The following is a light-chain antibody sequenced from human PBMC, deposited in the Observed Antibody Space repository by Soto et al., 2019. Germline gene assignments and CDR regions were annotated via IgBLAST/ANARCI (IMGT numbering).Light chain of an antibody. J-gene: IGLJ1*01. CDR3: GSYTTSSNYV. CDR1: SNNIGDYNY. CDR2: GVT. Sequence: QSALTQPASVSGSPGQSITISCTGTSNNIGDYNYVSWYQQHPGRAPKLIIFGVTHRPSGVSSRFSGSKSGSTASLTISGLQAADEADYYCGSYTTSSNYVFGTVTQLTVL. V-gene: IGLV2-14*01.